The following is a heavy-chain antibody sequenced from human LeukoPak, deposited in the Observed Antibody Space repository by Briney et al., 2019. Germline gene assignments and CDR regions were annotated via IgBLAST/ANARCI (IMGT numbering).Heavy chain of an antibody. Sequence: PSETLSLTCTVPGGSITSAGYSWGWIRQPAGKGLEWIGRIYSSGSTNSNPSLKSRVTISVDTSKNQFSLKLSSVTAADTAVYYCARGYCTSPRCSENRYYFDSWGQGTLVTVSS. CDR3: ARGYCTSPRCSENRYYFDS. J-gene: IGHJ4*02. D-gene: IGHD2-2*01. V-gene: IGHV4-61*02. CDR2: IYSSGST. CDR1: GGSITSAGYS.